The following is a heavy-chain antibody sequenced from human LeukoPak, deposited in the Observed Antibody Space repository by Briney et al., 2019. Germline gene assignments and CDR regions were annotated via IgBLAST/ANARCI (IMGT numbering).Heavy chain of an antibody. J-gene: IGHJ5*02. V-gene: IGHV4-39*01. CDR3: ARHPRAYSGSYYLDP. CDR1: GNSISSSSYY. D-gene: IGHD1-26*01. Sequence: PSETPSLTCTVSGNSISSSSYYWGWIRQPPGKGLEWIGSIYYSGSTYYNPSLKSRVTISVDTSKNQFSLKLSSVTAADTAVYYCARHPRAYSGSYYLDPWGQGTLVTVSS. CDR2: IYYSGST.